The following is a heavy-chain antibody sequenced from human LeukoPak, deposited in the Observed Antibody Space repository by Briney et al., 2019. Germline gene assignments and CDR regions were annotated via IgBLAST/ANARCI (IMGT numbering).Heavy chain of an antibody. CDR2: ISSSSSLI. Sequence: GGSLRLSCAASGFTFSSSDMDWVRQAPGKGLEWVASISSSSSLIYYTDSVKGRFTISRDNAKNSLYLQMNSLRAEDTAVYFCAKEGRSTTPGYWGQGTLVTVSS. CDR3: AKEGRSTTPGY. V-gene: IGHV3-21*01. J-gene: IGHJ4*02. D-gene: IGHD6-13*01. CDR1: GFTFSSSD.